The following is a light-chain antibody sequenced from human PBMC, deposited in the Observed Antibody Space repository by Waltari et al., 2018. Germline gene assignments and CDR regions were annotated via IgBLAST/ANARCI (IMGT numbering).Light chain of an antibody. CDR2: EGT. Sequence: QSALTQPASVSGSPGQSITISCTGTTTDSWTYKLVSGYQQHPGKAPKLIIFEGTKRPSGVSIRFFASTSGNTASLTISGLQADDEPDYHCCSYVSNTYVFGTGTKVTVL. CDR3: CSYVSNTYV. V-gene: IGLV2-23*01. CDR1: TTDSWTYKL. J-gene: IGLJ1*01.